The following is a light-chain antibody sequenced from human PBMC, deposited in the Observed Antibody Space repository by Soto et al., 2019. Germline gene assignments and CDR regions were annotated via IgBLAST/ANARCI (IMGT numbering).Light chain of an antibody. CDR3: QPYDSSLSGSV. CDR1: SSNIGAGYD. Sequence: QSVLTQPPSVSGAPGQRVTISCTGSSSNIGAGYDVHWYQQLPGTAPKLLIHGNSNRPSGVPDRFSGSKFGTSASLAITGLQAEDEADYYCQPYDSSLSGSVFGEGTKVTVL. J-gene: IGLJ2*01. V-gene: IGLV1-40*01. CDR2: GNS.